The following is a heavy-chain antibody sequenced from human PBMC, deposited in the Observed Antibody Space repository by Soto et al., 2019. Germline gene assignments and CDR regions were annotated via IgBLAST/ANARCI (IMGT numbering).Heavy chain of an antibody. J-gene: IGHJ4*02. V-gene: IGHV3-53*01. CDR3: ARDRGSSGWYLGGYFDY. CDR1: GFTVSSNY. Sequence: GGSLRLSCAASGFTVSSNYMSWVRQAPGKGLEWVSVIYSGGSTYYADSVKGRFTISRDNSKNTLYLQMNSLRAEDTAVYYCARDRGSSGWYLGGYFDYWGQGTLVTVSS. D-gene: IGHD6-19*01. CDR2: IYSGGST.